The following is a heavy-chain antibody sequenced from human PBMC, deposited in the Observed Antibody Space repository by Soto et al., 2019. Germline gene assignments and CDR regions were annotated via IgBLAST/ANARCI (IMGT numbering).Heavy chain of an antibody. CDR2: ISAYNGNT. V-gene: IGHV1-18*01. D-gene: IGHD3-3*01. Sequence: ASVKVSCKPSGYTFTSYGISWVRQAPGQGLERMGWISAYNGNTNYAQKLQGRVTMTTDTSTSTAYMELRSLRSDDTAVYYCARDRQDDFWSGYYLPYYYGMDVWGQGTTVTVSS. J-gene: IGHJ6*02. CDR1: GYTFTSYG. CDR3: ARDRQDDFWSGYYLPYYYGMDV.